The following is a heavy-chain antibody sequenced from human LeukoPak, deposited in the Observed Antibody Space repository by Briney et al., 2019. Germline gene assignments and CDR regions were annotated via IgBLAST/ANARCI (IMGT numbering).Heavy chain of an antibody. Sequence: GGSLRLSCAASGFTFSSYAMSWVRQAPGKGLEWVSAISGSGGSTSYADSVKGRFAISRDNSKNTLYLQMNSLRVEDTAVYYCAKAYYDFWSGYIDAFDIWGQGTMVTVSS. J-gene: IGHJ3*02. CDR2: ISGSGGST. CDR1: GFTFSSYA. D-gene: IGHD3-3*01. CDR3: AKAYYDFWSGYIDAFDI. V-gene: IGHV3-23*01.